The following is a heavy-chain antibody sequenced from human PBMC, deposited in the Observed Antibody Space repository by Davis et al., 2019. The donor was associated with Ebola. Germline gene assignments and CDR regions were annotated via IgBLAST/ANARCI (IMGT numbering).Heavy chain of an antibody. CDR2: INHSGST. V-gene: IGHV4-39*07. J-gene: IGHJ4*02. CDR1: GGSISSGDYY. Sequence: PSETLSLTCTVSGGSISSGDYYWSWIRQPPGKGLEWIAEINHSGSTNYNPSLKSRVTISVDTSKNQFSLKLGSVTAADTAVYYCSRGQSPTDYGGNSRGDYLDYWGQGTLVTVSS. CDR3: SRGQSPTDYGGNSRGDYLDY. D-gene: IGHD4-23*01.